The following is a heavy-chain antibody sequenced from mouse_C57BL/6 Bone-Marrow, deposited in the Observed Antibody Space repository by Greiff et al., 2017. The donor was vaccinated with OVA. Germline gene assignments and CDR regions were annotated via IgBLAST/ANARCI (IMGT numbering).Heavy chain of an antibody. CDR1: GYSITSDY. CDR2: ISYSGST. Sequence: EVKVVESGPGLAKPSQTLSLTCSVTGYSITSDYWNWIRKFPGNKLEYMGYISYSGSTYYNPSLKSRISITRDTSKNQYYLQLNSVTTEDTATYYCARAYYSNYVYFDVWGTGTTVTVSS. V-gene: IGHV3-8*01. CDR3: ARAYYSNYVYFDV. D-gene: IGHD2-5*01. J-gene: IGHJ1*03.